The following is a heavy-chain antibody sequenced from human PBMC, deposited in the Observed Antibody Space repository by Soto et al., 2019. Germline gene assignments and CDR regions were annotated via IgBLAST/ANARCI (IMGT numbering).Heavy chain of an antibody. V-gene: IGHV4-59*01. CDR2: IYYSGST. D-gene: IGHD1-1*01. J-gene: IGHJ6*03. CDR1: GGSISSYY. CDR3: ARIFGNKNWNYYYYMDV. Sequence: PSETLSLTCTVSGGSISSYYWSWIRQPPGKGLEWIGYIYYSGSTNYNPSLKSRVTISVDTSKNQFSLKLSSVTAADTAVYYCARIFGNKNWNYYYYMDVWGKGTTVTVSS.